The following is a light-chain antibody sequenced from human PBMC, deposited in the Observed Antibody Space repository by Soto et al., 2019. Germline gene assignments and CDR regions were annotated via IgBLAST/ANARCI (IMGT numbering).Light chain of an antibody. V-gene: IGKV3-15*01. Sequence: EVVMTQSPATLSVSPGERATLSCRASQFVSTNLAWYQQKPGQSPRLLIYSASTRATGIPARFSGSGSGTEFTLTISSLQSEASAVYYCQQFDNWPPLTFGGGTKVEIK. J-gene: IGKJ4*01. CDR1: QFVSTN. CDR2: SAS. CDR3: QQFDNWPPLT.